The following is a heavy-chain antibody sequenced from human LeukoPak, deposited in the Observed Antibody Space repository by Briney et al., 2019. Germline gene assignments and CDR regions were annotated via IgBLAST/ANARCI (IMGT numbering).Heavy chain of an antibody. CDR3: TRLALVTTSGAFSDY. J-gene: IGHJ4*02. CDR2: ISGDGTRT. CDR1: GFSFSSYA. D-gene: IGHD4-17*01. Sequence: GGSLRLSCAASGFSFSSYAMTWARQAPVKGLEWVSAISGDGTRTYYADSVKGRFTISRDNSKNTLYLEMSSLRVEDTAVYYCTRLALVTTSGAFSDYWGQGTLVTVSS. V-gene: IGHV3-23*01.